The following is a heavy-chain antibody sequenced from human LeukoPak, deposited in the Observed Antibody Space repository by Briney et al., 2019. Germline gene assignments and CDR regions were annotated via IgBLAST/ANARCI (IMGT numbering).Heavy chain of an antibody. CDR1: GYSIDSGYY. V-gene: IGHV4-38-2*02. D-gene: IGHD3-22*01. CDR3: GYYDSSVRLSS. Sequence: SETLSLTCTVSGYSIDSGYYWGWIRPPPGKGLEWVGSIYHTGSTYYNPSLESRLTISLDTSKNHFSLRLNSVTAADTAVYFCGYYDSSVRLSSWGQGTLVAVSS. J-gene: IGHJ5*02. CDR2: IYHTGST.